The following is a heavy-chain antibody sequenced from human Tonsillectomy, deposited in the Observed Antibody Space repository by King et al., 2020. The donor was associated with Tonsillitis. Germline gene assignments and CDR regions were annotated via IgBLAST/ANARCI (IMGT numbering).Heavy chain of an antibody. CDR3: ARAGFYYDTNSQQAY. V-gene: IGHV1-46*01. Sequence: QLVQSGAEVKKPGASVKVSCKASGYTFTSYYMHWVRQAPGQGLEWMGIINPSGGTTSYAQRFQGRVTMTRDTSTSTVYMELSSLRSEDTAVYYCARAGFYYDTNSQQAYWGQGTLVTVSS. D-gene: IGHD3-22*01. CDR1: GYTFTSYY. J-gene: IGHJ4*02. CDR2: INPSGGTT.